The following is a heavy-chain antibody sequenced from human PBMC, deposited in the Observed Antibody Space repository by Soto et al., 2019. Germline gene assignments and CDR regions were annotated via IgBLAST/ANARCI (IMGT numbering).Heavy chain of an antibody. CDR1: GITFSNYG. V-gene: IGHV3-33*01. D-gene: IGHD3-10*01. CDR2: IWYDGSNK. CDR3: AAGEPLHY. J-gene: IGHJ4*02. Sequence: QSGGSLRLSCAASGITFSNYGMHWVRQAPGKGLEWVAIIWYDGSNKYYADSVKGRFTISRDNSKNTMYLHMNSLGADDTAMYYCAAGEPLHYRGQGTLVTVSS.